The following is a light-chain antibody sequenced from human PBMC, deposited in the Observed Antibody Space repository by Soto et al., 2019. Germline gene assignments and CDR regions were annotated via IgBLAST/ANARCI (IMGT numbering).Light chain of an antibody. Sequence: EAVLTQSPATLSVSPGERATLSCRASQSVATNLAWYQQRPGQAPRLLIYGASKRAIGLPARFSGSGSGTEFTLTITSLQSEDFAVYYCQQYNNWPQTFGKGTKV. CDR1: QSVATN. CDR3: QQYNNWPQT. V-gene: IGKV3-15*01. CDR2: GAS. J-gene: IGKJ1*01.